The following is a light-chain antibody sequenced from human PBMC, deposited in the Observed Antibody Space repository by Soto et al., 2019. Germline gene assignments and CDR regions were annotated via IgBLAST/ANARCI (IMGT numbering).Light chain of an antibody. CDR2: GAS. J-gene: IGKJ1*01. V-gene: IGKV3-20*01. CDR3: QQSCSSPRT. Sequence: EIVLAQSPGTLSLSPGERATLSCRASQSIANNYLAWYQQKPGRAHRLLIYGASSRATGIPDRFSGSGSGTDFTLTISSLQPEDFATYYCQQSCSSPRTFGQGTKVDI. CDR1: QSIANNY.